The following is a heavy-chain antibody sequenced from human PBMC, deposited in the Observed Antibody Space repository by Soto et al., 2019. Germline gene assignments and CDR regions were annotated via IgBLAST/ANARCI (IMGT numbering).Heavy chain of an antibody. D-gene: IGHD3-10*01. CDR2: IRDRAYNYAT. J-gene: IGHJ4*02. CDR1: GFVFKDSS. Sequence: EVLVVESGGGLLLPGGSLKLSSAASGFVFKDSSIHWVRQASGKGLEWVGRIRDRAYNYATAYAASVEGRFTISRDDSDNTAYLHMSSLKTEDTAIYYCTRLISAAQDYWGQGTLVTVSS. CDR3: TRLISAAQDY. V-gene: IGHV3-73*01.